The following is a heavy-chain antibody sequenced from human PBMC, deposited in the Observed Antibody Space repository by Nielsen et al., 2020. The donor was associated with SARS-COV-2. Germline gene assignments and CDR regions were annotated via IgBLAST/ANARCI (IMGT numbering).Heavy chain of an antibody. J-gene: IGHJ4*02. CDR3: ARGCITIFGVVKCRNRNYFDY. V-gene: IGHV4-39*07. CDR2: INHSGST. Sequence: SETLSLTCTVSGGSISSGGYYWSWIRQPPGKGLEWIGEINHSGSTNYNPSLKSRVTISVDTSKNQFSLKLSSVTAADTAVYYCARGCITIFGVVKCRNRNYFDYWGQGTLVTVSS. CDR1: GGSISSGGYY. D-gene: IGHD3-3*01.